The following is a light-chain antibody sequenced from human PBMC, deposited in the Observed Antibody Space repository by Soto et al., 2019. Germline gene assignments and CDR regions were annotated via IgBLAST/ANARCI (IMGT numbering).Light chain of an antibody. CDR3: TSYAGSHADVV. J-gene: IGLJ2*01. CDR2: EVT. CDR1: SSDFGGTNY. Sequence: QSALTQPPSASGSPGQSVTISCTGASSDFGGTNYVSWYQQHPGKAPKLMIFEVTKRPSGVPDRFSGSKSGNTASLTVSGLQAEDEADYYCTSYAGSHADVVFGGGTQLTVL. V-gene: IGLV2-8*01.